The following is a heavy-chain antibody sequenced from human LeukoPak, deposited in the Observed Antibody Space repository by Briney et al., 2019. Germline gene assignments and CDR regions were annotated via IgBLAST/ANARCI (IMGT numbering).Heavy chain of an antibody. Sequence: PGGSLRLSCSASGFTFSRRTMHWVRQAPGKGLEWVSVIYSGGSTYYADSVKGRFTISRDNSKNTLYLQMISLRAEDTAVYYCARARQLGSNIDYWGQGTLVTVSS. CDR3: ARARQLGSNIDY. D-gene: IGHD5-24*01. CDR2: IYSGGST. CDR1: GFTFSRRT. J-gene: IGHJ4*02. V-gene: IGHV3-53*05.